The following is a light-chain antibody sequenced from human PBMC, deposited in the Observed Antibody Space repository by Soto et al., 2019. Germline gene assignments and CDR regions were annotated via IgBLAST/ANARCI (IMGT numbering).Light chain of an antibody. CDR1: QIISTY. V-gene: IGKV1-39*01. CDR2: GAS. Sequence: DIQMTQSPSSLAASVGDRVTISCRASQIISTYLNWYQQKPGQVPTLLIYGASSLQSGVPSRFSASGSGTDFTLSISSLQREDFATYYWQQSYSTPHTFGQGTKLEIK. CDR3: QQSYSTPHT. J-gene: IGKJ2*01.